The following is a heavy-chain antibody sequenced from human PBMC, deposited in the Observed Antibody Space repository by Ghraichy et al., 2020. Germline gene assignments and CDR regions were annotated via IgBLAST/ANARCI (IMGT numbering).Heavy chain of an antibody. Sequence: LSCTVSGGSIRSYHWNWIRQPPGKGLEWIGSIYNSGSPNYNPSLKSRVTISVDSSKNQVSLKVSSVTAADTAVHFCARGTYFVEYWYFDLWGRGTLVTVSS. CDR2: IYNSGSP. CDR3: ARGTYFVEYWYFDL. CDR1: GGSIRSYH. J-gene: IGHJ2*01. D-gene: IGHD1-26*01. V-gene: IGHV4-59*01.